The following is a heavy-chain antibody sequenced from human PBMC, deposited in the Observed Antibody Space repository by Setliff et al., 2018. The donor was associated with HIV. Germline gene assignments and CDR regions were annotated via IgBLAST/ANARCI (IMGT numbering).Heavy chain of an antibody. J-gene: IGHJ4*02. CDR1: GYTFISYA. Sequence: ASVKVSCKASGYTFISYAIHWVRQAPGQSLEWMGWITGGSGNKKYSEKFQGRVTLTRDTSASTAYMELSSLRSEDTAVYYCARKGSGSSFDFEYWGQGTLVTVSS. V-gene: IGHV1-3*01. CDR2: ITGGSGNK. CDR3: ARKGSGSSFDFEY. D-gene: IGHD3-10*01.